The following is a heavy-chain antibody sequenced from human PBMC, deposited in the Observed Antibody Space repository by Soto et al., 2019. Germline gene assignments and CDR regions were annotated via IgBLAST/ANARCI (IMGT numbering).Heavy chain of an antibody. CDR1: GFTVSSNY. V-gene: IGHV3-53*01. Sequence: EVQLVESGGGLIQPGGSLRLSCAASGFTVSSNYMSWVRQAPGKGLEWVSVIYSGGSTYYADSVKGRFTISRDNSKNTLYLQMNSLRAEDTAVYYCARAYFPAPPAAPADWGQGTLVTVSS. J-gene: IGHJ1*01. CDR3: ARAYFPAPPAAPAD. CDR2: IYSGGST. D-gene: IGHD1-26*01.